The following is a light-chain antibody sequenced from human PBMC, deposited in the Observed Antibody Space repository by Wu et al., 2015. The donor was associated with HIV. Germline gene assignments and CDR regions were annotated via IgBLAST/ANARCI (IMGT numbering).Light chain of an antibody. Sequence: DIQMTQSPSSLSASVGDRVTITCRASQSTSSYLNWYQQKPGKAPKLLIYAASSLQSGVPSRFSGSGSGTDFTLTISSLQPEDFATYYCQQSYSTPYTFGQGTKLE. CDR2: AAS. CDR3: QQSYSTPYT. J-gene: IGKJ2*01. CDR1: QSTSSY. V-gene: IGKV1-39*01.